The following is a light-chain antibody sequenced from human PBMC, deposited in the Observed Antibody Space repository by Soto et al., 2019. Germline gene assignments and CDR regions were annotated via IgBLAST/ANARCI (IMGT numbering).Light chain of an antibody. V-gene: IGKV1-5*03. J-gene: IGKJ1*01. CDR3: QHYNSYSEA. CDR1: QAIRND. Sequence: DIQMTQSPSSLSASVGDRVTITCRASQAIRNDVGWYQQKPGKAPKLLIYKASTLKSGVPSRFSGSGSGTEFTLTISSLQPDDFATYYCQHYNSYSEAFGQGTKVELK. CDR2: KAS.